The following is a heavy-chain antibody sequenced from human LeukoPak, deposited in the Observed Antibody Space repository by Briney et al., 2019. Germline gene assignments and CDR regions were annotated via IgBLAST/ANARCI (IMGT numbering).Heavy chain of an antibody. CDR1: GGSISSYY. CDR3: ARAGGSFYFYYYMDV. J-gene: IGHJ6*03. V-gene: IGHV4-59*01. Sequence: SETLSLTCTVSGGSISSYYWSWIRQPPGKGLEWIGYFYYSGSTNYNPSLKSRVTISVDTSKNQFSLKLSSVTAADTAVYYCARAGGSFYFYYYMDVWGKGTTVTVSS. CDR2: FYYSGST. D-gene: IGHD1-26*01.